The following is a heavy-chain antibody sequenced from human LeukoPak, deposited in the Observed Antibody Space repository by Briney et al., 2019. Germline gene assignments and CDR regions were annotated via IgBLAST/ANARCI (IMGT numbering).Heavy chain of an antibody. CDR2: ISYSGST. V-gene: IGHV4-61*03. J-gene: IGHJ4*02. CDR3: AREGSDSGFDY. Sequence: SETLSLTCTVSGGSASSGSYYWTWIRQPPGKGLEWIGYISYSGSTNYNPSLKSRVTISVDTSKNHFSLKLTSVTAADTAVYYCAREGSDSGFDYWGQGTLVTVSS. D-gene: IGHD1-26*01. CDR1: GGSASSGSYY.